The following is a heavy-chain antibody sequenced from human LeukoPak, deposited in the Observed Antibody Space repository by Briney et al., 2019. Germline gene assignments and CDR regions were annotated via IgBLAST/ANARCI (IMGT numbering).Heavy chain of an antibody. V-gene: IGHV3-7*01. CDR2: IKQDGSEK. Sequence: GGSLRLSCAASGFTFSSYWMSWVRQAPGKGLEWVANIKQDGSEKYYADSVKGRLTISRDNSKNTLYLQMNSLRAEDTAVYYCAKELKAAGIFDYWGQGTLVTVSS. J-gene: IGHJ4*02. CDR1: GFTFSSYW. CDR3: AKELKAAGIFDY. D-gene: IGHD6-13*01.